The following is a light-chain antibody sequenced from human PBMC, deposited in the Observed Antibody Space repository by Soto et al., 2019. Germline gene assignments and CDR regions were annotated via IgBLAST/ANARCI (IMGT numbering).Light chain of an antibody. CDR2: GAS. CDR1: QSVSSR. J-gene: IGKJ1*01. CDR3: QQYNDWPRT. Sequence: DTVMTQSPATLSVSPGERATLSCRASQSVSSRLAWYQQKPGQAPRLLIYGASTRATGIPARFTGSGSGTDFTLIISSLQSEDFAFYYCQQYNDWPRTFGQGTKVEIK. V-gene: IGKV3-15*01.